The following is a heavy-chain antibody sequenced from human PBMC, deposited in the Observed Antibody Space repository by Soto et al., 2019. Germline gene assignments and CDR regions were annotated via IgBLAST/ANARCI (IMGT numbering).Heavy chain of an antibody. D-gene: IGHD6-19*01. V-gene: IGHV4-39*01. CDR1: GYSISSSSYY. CDR2: IYYSGST. CDR3: ARLPYSSGWTFWFDP. Sequence: PSETLSLTCAVSGYSISSSSYYWGWIRQPPGKGLEWIGSIYYSGSTYYNPSLKSRVTISVDTSKNQFSLKLSSVTAADTAVYYCARLPYSSGWTFWFDPWGQGTLVTVSS. J-gene: IGHJ5*02.